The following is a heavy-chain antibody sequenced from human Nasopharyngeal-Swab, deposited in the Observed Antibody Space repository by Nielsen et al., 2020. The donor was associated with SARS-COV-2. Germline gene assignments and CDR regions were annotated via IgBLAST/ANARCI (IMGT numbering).Heavy chain of an antibody. D-gene: IGHD1-26*01. V-gene: IGHV4-39*01. CDR3: ARGSGSWGFDP. CDR2: IYYSGST. Sequence: GSLRLSCTVSGGSISSYYWGWIRQPPGKGLEWIGSIYYSGSTYYNPSLKSRVTISVDTSKNQFSLKLSSVTAADTAVYYCARGSGSWGFDPWGQGTLVTVSS. J-gene: IGHJ5*02. CDR1: GGSISSYY.